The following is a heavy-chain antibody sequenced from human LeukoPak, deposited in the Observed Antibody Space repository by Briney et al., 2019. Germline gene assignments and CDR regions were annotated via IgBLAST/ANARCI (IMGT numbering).Heavy chain of an antibody. CDR3: ARVRGLNYYGSGSYYRSGYFDY. V-gene: IGHV4-34*12. D-gene: IGHD3-10*01. Sequence: SETLSLTCAVYGGSFSGYYWSWIRQPPGKGLDWIGEIIHIESTNYNPSLKSRVTISVDTSKNQFSLKLSSVTAADTAVYYCARVRGLNYYGSGSYYRSGYFDYWGQGTLVTVSS. CDR1: GGSFSGYY. J-gene: IGHJ4*02. CDR2: IIHIEST.